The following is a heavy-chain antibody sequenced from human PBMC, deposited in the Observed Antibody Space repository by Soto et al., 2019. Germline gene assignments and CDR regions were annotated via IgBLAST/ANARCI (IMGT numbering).Heavy chain of an antibody. CDR2: MYWDGDK. V-gene: IGHV2-5*02. D-gene: IGHD2-15*01. Sequence: QITLMESGPTLVKPTQSLTLTCTSSGFSLRTSGVGVGWIRQPPGKALEWLALMYWDGDKHYSPSLKCSLTKTNDTSKNQMVLTMTNMDPVDTDTDYCAHRRGGLLLSMRAFDIWGQGTLVTVSS. CDR3: AHRRGGLLLSMRAFDI. J-gene: IGHJ3*02. CDR1: GFSLRTSGVG.